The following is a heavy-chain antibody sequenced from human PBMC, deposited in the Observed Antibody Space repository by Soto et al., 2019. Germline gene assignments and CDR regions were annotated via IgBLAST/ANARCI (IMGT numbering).Heavy chain of an antibody. CDR2: ISYDGSNK. D-gene: IGHD1-7*01. CDR1: GCTFSSYA. Sequence: QVQLVEYGGGVVQPGRSLRLSCAASGCTFSSYAMHWVRQAPGQGLEWVALISYDGSNKYYADSVKGRFTISRDNSKNTLYLQMNSLRPEDTAVYHCARDQGGTTLYYHGMDVWGQGTTVTVSS. J-gene: IGHJ6*02. CDR3: ARDQGGTTLYYHGMDV. V-gene: IGHV3-30-3*01.